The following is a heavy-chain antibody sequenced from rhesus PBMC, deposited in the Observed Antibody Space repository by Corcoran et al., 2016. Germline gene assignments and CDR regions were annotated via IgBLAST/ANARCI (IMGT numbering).Heavy chain of an antibody. J-gene: IGHJ4*01. CDR2: ITGNTVGP. V-gene: IGHV4-80*01. CDR1: GASVNSFW. Sequence: QVRLQESGPGLVKPSETLSPTCDVSGASVNSFWWTWIRQAPGKGLEWIGEITGNTVGPSSSPSPNIRVTISKDASRSQFSLTLRSVTAADTAVYYCATGIGFSYCNFWGQGVQVTVSS. CDR3: ATGIGFSYCNF. D-gene: IGHD5-36*01.